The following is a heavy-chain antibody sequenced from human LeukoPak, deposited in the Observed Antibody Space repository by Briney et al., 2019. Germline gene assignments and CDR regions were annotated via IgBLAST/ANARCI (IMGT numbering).Heavy chain of an antibody. CDR3: AKDIQGAN. Sequence: GGSLRLSCAASGFTFSFAAMTWVRQGPGKGLEWLSLISASGANTYYADSVKGRFTISRDDSRNTVYLQMNSLRADDTALYYCAKDIQGANWGQGTLVTVSS. D-gene: IGHD5-18*01. CDR1: GFTFSFAA. V-gene: IGHV3-23*01. J-gene: IGHJ4*02. CDR2: ISASGANT.